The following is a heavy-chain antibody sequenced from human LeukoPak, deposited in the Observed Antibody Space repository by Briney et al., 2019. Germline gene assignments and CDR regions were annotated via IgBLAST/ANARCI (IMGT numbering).Heavy chain of an antibody. CDR1: GYTFTSYG. CDR3: ARGMYSGSYFRYEF. CDR2: ISAYNGNT. V-gene: IGHV1-18*01. D-gene: IGHD1-26*01. Sequence: ASVKVSCKASGYTFTSYGISWVRQAPGQGLEWMGWISAYNGNTNYAQKLQGRVTMTTDTSTSTAYMELRSLRSDDTAIYYCARGMYSGSYFRYEFWGQGTVVTVSS. J-gene: IGHJ4*02.